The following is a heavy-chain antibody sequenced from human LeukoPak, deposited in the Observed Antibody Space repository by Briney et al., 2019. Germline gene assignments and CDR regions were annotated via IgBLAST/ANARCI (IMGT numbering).Heavy chain of an antibody. J-gene: IGHJ5*02. CDR2: INARGDT. Sequence: PSETLSLTCAVYGWSFNDYYWNWIRQPPGKGLEWIGEINARGDTNYNPSLKSRVTISVDTSKKQSSLRLTSMIAADTALYYCARGQVPAARGYNWFDPWGQGTLVTVSS. CDR1: GWSFNDYY. D-gene: IGHD2-2*01. CDR3: ARGQVPAARGYNWFDP. V-gene: IGHV4-34*01.